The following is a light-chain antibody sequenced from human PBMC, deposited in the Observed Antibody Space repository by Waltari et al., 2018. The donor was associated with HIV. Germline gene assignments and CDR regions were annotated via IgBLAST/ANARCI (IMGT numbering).Light chain of an antibody. CDR3: SSYTSFARLV. J-gene: IGLJ1*01. CDR2: HVS. Sequence: QTALTQPASVSGSPGQSITISCTGPSVDISGFSQVSWFQHHPGQAPQLIMFHVSVRPSVVSNLFSGAKSVIASSLTISCLQTEDESDYYCSSYTSFARLVFVTGTRVTV. V-gene: IGLV2-14*01. CDR1: SVDISGFSQ.